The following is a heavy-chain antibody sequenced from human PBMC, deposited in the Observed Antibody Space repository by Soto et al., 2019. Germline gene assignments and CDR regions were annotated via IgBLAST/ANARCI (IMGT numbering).Heavy chain of an antibody. CDR1: GFTFSSYA. J-gene: IGHJ1*01. V-gene: IGHV3-30-3*01. CDR2: ISYDGSNK. CDR3: ARKGDYGGNSEYFQY. Sequence: QVQLVESGGGVVQPGRSLRLSCAASGFTFSSYAMHWVRLAPGKGLEWVAVISYDGSNKYYADSVKGRFTISRDNSKNTLYLQMNSLRAEDTAVYYCARKGDYGGNSEYFQYWGQGTLVTVSS. D-gene: IGHD4-17*01.